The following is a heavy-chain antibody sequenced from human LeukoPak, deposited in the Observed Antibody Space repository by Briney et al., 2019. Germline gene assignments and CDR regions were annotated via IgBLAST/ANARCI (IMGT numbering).Heavy chain of an antibody. Sequence: GASVKVSCKASANTLTGYYMHWVRQAPGQGFEWMGWINPKSGGTNYAQKFQGRVTMTRDTSISTAFMELSRLRSDDTAVYYCARGWPFDYWGQGTLVTVSS. D-gene: IGHD2-15*01. V-gene: IGHV1-2*02. CDR3: ARGWPFDY. J-gene: IGHJ4*02. CDR2: INPKSGGT. CDR1: ANTLTGYY.